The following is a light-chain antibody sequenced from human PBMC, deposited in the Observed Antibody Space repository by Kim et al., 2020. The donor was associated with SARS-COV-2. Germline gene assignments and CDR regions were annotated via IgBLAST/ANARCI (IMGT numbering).Light chain of an antibody. CDR2: LDSDDSN. CDR1: SGQGNDA. Sequence: VKRTCTLNSGQGNDAFACDRRKQEKDPRYWMKLDSDDSNDKGDGIPGRFSGSSSGAERYLTSSSLQAEDEADYCCQTWGTGVEVFGGGTQLTVL. CDR3: QTWGTGVEV. J-gene: IGLJ3*02. V-gene: IGLV4-69*01.